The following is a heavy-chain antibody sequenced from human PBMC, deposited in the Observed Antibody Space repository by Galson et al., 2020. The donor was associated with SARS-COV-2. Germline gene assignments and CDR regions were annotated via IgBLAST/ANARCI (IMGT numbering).Heavy chain of an antibody. V-gene: IGHV4-38-2*01. D-gene: IGHD2-8*02. CDR2: IYGDGTT. Sequence: SQTLSLTCAVSGLSVGSGYYWGWVRQSPGKGLEGIGNIYGDGTTYSSPSLQSRVTVSLDTSRNVVSLSLTSVTATDAGVYFCARHAADCSGGICLHHYVSASDVWGQGTPVAVSS. J-gene: IGHJ6*02. CDR1: GLSVGSGYY. CDR3: ARHAADCSGGICLHHYVSASDV.